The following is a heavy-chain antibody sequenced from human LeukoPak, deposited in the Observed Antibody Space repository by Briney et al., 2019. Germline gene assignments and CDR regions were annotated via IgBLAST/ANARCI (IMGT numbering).Heavy chain of an antibody. V-gene: IGHV3-64*01. CDR1: GFTFSSYA. Sequence: GGSLRLSCAASGFTFSSYAMHWVRQAPGKGLECVSAISSNGGSTYYANSVKGGFTISRDNSKNTLYLQMGSLRAEDMAVYYCARVGCSSTSCSSGADYWGQGTLVTVSS. CDR2: ISSNGGST. D-gene: IGHD2-2*01. J-gene: IGHJ4*02. CDR3: ARVGCSSTSCSSGADY.